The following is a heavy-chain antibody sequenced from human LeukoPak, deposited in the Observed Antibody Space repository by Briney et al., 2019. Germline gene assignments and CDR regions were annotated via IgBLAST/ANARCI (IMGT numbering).Heavy chain of an antibody. V-gene: IGHV4-39*07. Sequence: PSETLSLTCTVSGASFSNSNSYWVWIRQAPGKGLEWIGSIYYSGTTQYNPSLKSRVIVSADTSKNQFSLNLSSVTAADTAVYYCARWTTVTRAFDYWGQGTLVTVSS. CDR2: IYYSGTT. D-gene: IGHD4-17*01. CDR3: ARWTTVTRAFDY. J-gene: IGHJ4*02. CDR1: GASFSNSNSY.